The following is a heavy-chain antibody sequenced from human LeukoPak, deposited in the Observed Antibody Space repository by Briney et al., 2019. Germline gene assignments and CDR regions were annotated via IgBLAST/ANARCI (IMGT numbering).Heavy chain of an antibody. CDR2: ISSSSSYI. Sequence: PGGSLRLSCTASGFSFGDYAMSWIRQAPGKGLEWVSSISSSSSYIYYADSVKGRFTISRDNAKNSLYLQMNSLRAEDTAVYYCARERISSSWYYFDYWGQGTLVTVSS. V-gene: IGHV3-21*01. D-gene: IGHD6-13*01. CDR1: GFSFGDYA. CDR3: ARERISSSWYYFDY. J-gene: IGHJ4*02.